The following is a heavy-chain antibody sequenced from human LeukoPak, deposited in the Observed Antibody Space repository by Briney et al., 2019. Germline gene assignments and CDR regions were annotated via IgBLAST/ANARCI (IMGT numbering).Heavy chain of an antibody. CDR2: ISGSSSTI. Sequence: PGGSLRLSCAASGCAFSGYSLNWVRQAPGKGLEWVSYISGSSSTIYYADSVKDRFTISRDNAKNSLYLQMNSLRAEDTAVYYCARYRSGGSRGFDYWGQGTLVTVSS. CDR3: ARYRSGGSRGFDY. CDR1: GCAFSGYS. D-gene: IGHD6-19*01. J-gene: IGHJ4*02. V-gene: IGHV3-48*01.